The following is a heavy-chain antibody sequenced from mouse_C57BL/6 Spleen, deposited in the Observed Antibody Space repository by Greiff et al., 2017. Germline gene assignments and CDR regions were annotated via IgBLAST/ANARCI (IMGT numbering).Heavy chain of an antibody. V-gene: IGHV1-5*01. CDR2: IYPGNSDT. J-gene: IGHJ4*01. CDR3: TTYYDGSLRGMDY. Sequence: EVQLQQSGTVLARPGASVKMSCKTSGYTFTSYWMHWVKQRPGQGLEWIGAIYPGNSDTSYNQKFKGKAKLTAVTSASTAYMELSSLTNEDSAVYYCTTYYDGSLRGMDYWGQGTSVTVSS. D-gene: IGHD1-1*01. CDR1: GYTFTSYW.